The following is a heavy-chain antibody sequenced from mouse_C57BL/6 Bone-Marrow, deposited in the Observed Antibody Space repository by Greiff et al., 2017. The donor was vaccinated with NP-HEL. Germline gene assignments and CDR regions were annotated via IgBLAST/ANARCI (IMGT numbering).Heavy chain of an antibody. D-gene: IGHD1-1*01. Sequence: EVKLMESGGGLVKPGGSLKLSCAASGFTFSDYGMHWVRQAPEKGLEWVAYISSGSSTIYYADTVKGRVTISRDNAKNTLFLQMTSLRSEDTAMYYCARPYYYGSRVLYAMDYWGQGTSVTVSS. J-gene: IGHJ4*01. CDR3: ARPYYYGSRVLYAMDY. V-gene: IGHV5-17*01. CDR1: GFTFSDYG. CDR2: ISSGSSTI.